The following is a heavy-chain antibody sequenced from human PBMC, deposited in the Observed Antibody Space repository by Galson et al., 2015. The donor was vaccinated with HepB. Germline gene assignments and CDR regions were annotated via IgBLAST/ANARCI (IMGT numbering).Heavy chain of an antibody. CDR1: GFTFSSYA. D-gene: IGHD6-19*01. J-gene: IGHJ4*02. CDR3: ARWLVGSGWYSDY. V-gene: IGHV3-30*04. Sequence: SLRLSCAASGFTFSSYAMHWVRQAPGKGLEWVAVISYDGSNKYYADSVKGRFTISRDNSKNTLYLQMNSLRAEDTAVYYSARWLVGSGWYSDYWGQGTLVTVSS. CDR2: ISYDGSNK.